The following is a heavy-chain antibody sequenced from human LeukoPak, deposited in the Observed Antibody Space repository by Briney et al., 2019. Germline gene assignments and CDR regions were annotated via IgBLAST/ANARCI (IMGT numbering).Heavy chain of an antibody. D-gene: IGHD6-13*01. CDR3: AKAETGLAAAGHFDY. CDR2: ISGSGGIT. CDR1: GFMFSSYA. Sequence: PGGSLRLSCAASGFMFSSYAMNWVRQAPGKGLEWISAISGSGGITYYADSVKGRFTISRDNSKNTLYLQMNSLRAEDTAVYYCAKAETGLAAAGHFDYWGQGTLVTVSS. J-gene: IGHJ4*02. V-gene: IGHV3-23*01.